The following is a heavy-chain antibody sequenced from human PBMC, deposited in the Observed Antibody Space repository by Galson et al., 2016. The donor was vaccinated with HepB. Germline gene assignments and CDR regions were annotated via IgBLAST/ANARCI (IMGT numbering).Heavy chain of an antibody. Sequence: SLRLSCAASRFTFSDYYMSWIRQAPGKGLEFVSYISSSGDTIYYADSVKGRFTIPRDNTKNSLYLQMNSLRAEDTAVYYCAREAIRGSSRDDFDYWGQGTLVTVSS. CDR3: AREAIRGSSRDDFDY. V-gene: IGHV3-11*04. D-gene: IGHD2-2*01. J-gene: IGHJ4*02. CDR2: ISSSGDTI. CDR1: RFTFSDYY.